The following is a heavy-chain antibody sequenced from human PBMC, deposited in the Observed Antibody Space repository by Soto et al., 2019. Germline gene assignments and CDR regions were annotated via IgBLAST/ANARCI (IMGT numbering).Heavy chain of an antibody. CDR1: GFTFSSYA. V-gene: IGHV3-30-3*01. J-gene: IGHJ6*02. D-gene: IGHD2-2*01. CDR3: ARDLYYCSSTSCLYYYYYGMDV. Sequence: PVGSLRLSCAASGFTFSSYAMHWVRQAPGKVLEWVAVISYDGSNKYYADSLKGRFTISRDNSRNTLYLQMNSLRAEDTAVYYCARDLYYCSSTSCLYYYYYGMDVWGQGTTVTVSS. CDR2: ISYDGSNK.